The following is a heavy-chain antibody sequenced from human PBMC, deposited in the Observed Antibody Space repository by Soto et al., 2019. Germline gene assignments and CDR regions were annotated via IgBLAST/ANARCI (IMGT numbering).Heavy chain of an antibody. CDR2: ISGSGGST. D-gene: IGHD6-13*01. V-gene: IGHV3-23*01. J-gene: IGHJ4*02. CDR3: AYSSTPFDY. Sequence: EVQLLESGGGLVQPGGSLRLSCAASGFTFSSYAMSWVRQAPGKGLEWVSAISGSGGSTYYADSVKGRFTISRDNSKNTLVPPNNNLRAEDTAVYYCAYSSTPFDYWGQGTLVTVSS. CDR1: GFTFSSYA.